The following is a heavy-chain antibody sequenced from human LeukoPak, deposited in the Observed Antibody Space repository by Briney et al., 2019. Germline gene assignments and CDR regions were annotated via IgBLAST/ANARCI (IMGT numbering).Heavy chain of an antibody. J-gene: IGHJ6*02. Sequence: GGSLRLSCAASGFAFSSYSMNWVRQAPGKGLEWVSSISSSSSYIYYADSVKGRFTISRDNAKNSLYLQMNSLRAEDTAVYYCARDRRFLAGAAAIGTDYGMDAWGQGTTVTVSS. D-gene: IGHD2-2*01. CDR1: GFAFSSYS. CDR3: ARDRRFLAGAAAIGTDYGMDA. V-gene: IGHV3-21*01. CDR2: ISSSSSYI.